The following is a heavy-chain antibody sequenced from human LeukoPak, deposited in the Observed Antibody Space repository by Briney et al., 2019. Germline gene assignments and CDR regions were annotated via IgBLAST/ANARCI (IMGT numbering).Heavy chain of an antibody. CDR2: ISGSGGST. V-gene: IGHV3-23*01. J-gene: IGHJ6*03. Sequence: PGGSLRLSCAASGSTFSSYAMSWVRQAPGKGLEWVSAISGSGGSTYYADSVKGRFTISRDNSKNTLYLQMNSLRAEDTAVYYCAKDSVDTAMVPTNYYYYYYMDVWGKGTTVTVSS. CDR1: GSTFSSYA. CDR3: AKDSVDTAMVPTNYYYYYYMDV. D-gene: IGHD5-18*01.